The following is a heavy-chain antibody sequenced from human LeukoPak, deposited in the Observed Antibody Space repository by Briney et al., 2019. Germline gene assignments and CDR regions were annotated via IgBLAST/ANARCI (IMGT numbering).Heavy chain of an antibody. V-gene: IGHV4-39*01. Sequence: PSETLSLTCTVSSGSIGSDALYWAWIRPPPGKGLEWIGIIYDSGSTYYNPSLKSRVTISVDTSKNQFSLKLSSVTAADTGVYYCARRKRGSGVFYAMDVWGRGTTVTVSS. D-gene: IGHD3-10*01. CDR2: IYDSGST. J-gene: IGHJ6*02. CDR1: SGSIGSDALY. CDR3: ARRKRGSGVFYAMDV.